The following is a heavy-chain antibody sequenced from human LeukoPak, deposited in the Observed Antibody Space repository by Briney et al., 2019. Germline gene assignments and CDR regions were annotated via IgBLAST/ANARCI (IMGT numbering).Heavy chain of an antibody. Sequence: PSETLSLTCAVYGGSFSGYYWSWIRQPPGKGLEWIGKINHSGSTNYNPSLKSRVTISVDTSKNQFSLKLSSVTAADTAVYYCARAGLRYSSSWYSNYWGQGTLVTVSS. V-gene: IGHV4-34*01. CDR3: ARAGLRYSSSWYSNY. J-gene: IGHJ4*02. D-gene: IGHD6-13*01. CDR1: GGSFSGYY. CDR2: INHSGST.